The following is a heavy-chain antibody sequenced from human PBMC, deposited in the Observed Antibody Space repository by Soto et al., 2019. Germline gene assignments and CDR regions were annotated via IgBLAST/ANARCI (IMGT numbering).Heavy chain of an antibody. Sequence: SETLSLTSTFSGVSISSIIDYWGWIHPPPGKGLEWIGSIYYSGSTYYNPSLKSRVTISVDTSKNQFSLKLSSVTAADTAVYYCARHIAARGPYYFDYWGQGTLVTVSS. D-gene: IGHD6-6*01. CDR2: IYYSGST. CDR3: ARHIAARGPYYFDY. J-gene: IGHJ4*02. V-gene: IGHV4-39*01. CDR1: GVSISSIIDY.